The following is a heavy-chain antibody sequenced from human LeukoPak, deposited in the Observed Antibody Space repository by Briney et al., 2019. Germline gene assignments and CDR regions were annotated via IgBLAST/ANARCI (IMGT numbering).Heavy chain of an antibody. Sequence: GGSLRLSCAASGFTFSNYWMHWVRQGPGKGLVWVSRINSDGRLTSYADSVKGRFTISRDNAKNTLYLQMNILRAEDTAVYYCARDLRTPSDTNIAIDYWGQGTLVTVSS. J-gene: IGHJ4*02. CDR1: GFTFSNYW. CDR2: INSDGRLT. CDR3: ARDLRTPSDTNIAIDY. D-gene: IGHD4-23*01. V-gene: IGHV3-74*01.